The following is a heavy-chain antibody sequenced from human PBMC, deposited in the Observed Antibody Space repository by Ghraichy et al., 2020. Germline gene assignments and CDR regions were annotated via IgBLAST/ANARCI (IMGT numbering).Heavy chain of an antibody. V-gene: IGHV3-23*01. CDR2: ISSTGAGT. J-gene: IGHJ4*02. Sequence: GGSLRLSCTASGFTFSNYAMNWVRQAPGKGLEWVSGISSTGAGTYYADSVEGRFTISRDNSKNTLLLQMSSLRDDDTAVYYCARVGYSGSPLGWGQGTLVTVSS. CDR3: ARVGYSGSPLG. CDR1: GFTFSNYA. D-gene: IGHD1-26*01.